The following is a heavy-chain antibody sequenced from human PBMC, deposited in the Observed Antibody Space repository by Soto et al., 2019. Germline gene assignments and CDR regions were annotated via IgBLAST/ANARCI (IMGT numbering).Heavy chain of an antibody. J-gene: IGHJ4*02. D-gene: IGHD3-22*01. Sequence: SETLSLTCTVSGGSISSGNYYWSWIRQPPGKGLEWIGFISYSGSTYYNASLKSRVTISVDTSKNQFSLNLSFVTAADTAVYYCAKNPGYYYDSTGYHFDYWGQGTRVT. CDR1: GGSISSGNYY. V-gene: IGHV4-30-4*01. CDR2: ISYSGST. CDR3: AKNPGYYYDSTGYHFDY.